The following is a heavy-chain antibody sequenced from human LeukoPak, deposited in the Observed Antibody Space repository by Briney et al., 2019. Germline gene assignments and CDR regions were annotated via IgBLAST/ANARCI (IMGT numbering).Heavy chain of an antibody. J-gene: IGHJ4*02. V-gene: IGHV1-69*05. D-gene: IGHD3-3*01. CDR2: IIPIFGTA. CDR1: GGTFSSYA. Sequence: SVKVSCKASGGTFSSYAISWVRQAPGQGLEWMGGIIPIFGTANYAQKFQGRVTITTDESTSTAYMELSSLRSEDTAVYYCARDGGGFWSGYPIGGYWGQGTLVTVSS. CDR3: ARDGGGFWSGYPIGGY.